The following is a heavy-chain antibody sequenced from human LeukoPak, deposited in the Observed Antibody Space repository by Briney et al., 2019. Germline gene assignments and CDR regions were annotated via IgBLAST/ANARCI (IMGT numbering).Heavy chain of an antibody. Sequence: GGSLRLSCAASGFTFSSYAMSWVRQAPGKGLEWVSTISGTVGSTYSADSVKGRFTISRDNSKNTVYLQINSLRAEDTAVYYCAKDANEDYDSSGYYKTHFDYWGQGTLVTVSS. CDR3: AKDANEDYDSSGYYKTHFDY. D-gene: IGHD3-22*01. J-gene: IGHJ4*02. CDR2: ISGTVGST. V-gene: IGHV3-23*01. CDR1: GFTFSSYA.